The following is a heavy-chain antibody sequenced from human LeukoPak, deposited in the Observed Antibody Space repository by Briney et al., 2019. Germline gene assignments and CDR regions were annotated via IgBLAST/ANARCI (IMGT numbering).Heavy chain of an antibody. V-gene: IGHV3-20*04. CDR1: GFTFDDYG. CDR2: INWNGGST. D-gene: IGHD6-13*01. Sequence: GGSLRLSCAASGFTFDDYGMSWVRQAPGKGLEWVSGINWNGGSTGYADSVKGRFTISRDNAKNSLYLQMNSLRAEDTALYYCARDLYSSSWYFVSPGGYWGQGTLVTVSS. J-gene: IGHJ4*02. CDR3: ARDLYSSSWYFVSPGGY.